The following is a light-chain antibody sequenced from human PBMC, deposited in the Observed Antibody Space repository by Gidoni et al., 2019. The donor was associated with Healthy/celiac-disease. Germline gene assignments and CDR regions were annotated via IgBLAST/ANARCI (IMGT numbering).Light chain of an antibody. Sequence: DIQMTTSPSTLSASVGDRVTITCRASQSISSWLAWYQQKPGKAPKLLIYKASSLESGVPSRFSGSGSGTEFTLTISSLQPDDFATYYCQQYNSYSCSFGQGTKLEIK. CDR3: QQYNSYSCS. CDR2: KAS. V-gene: IGKV1-5*03. CDR1: QSISSW. J-gene: IGKJ2*04.